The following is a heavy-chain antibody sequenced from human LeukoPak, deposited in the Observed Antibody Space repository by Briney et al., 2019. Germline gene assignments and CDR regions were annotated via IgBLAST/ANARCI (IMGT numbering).Heavy chain of an antibody. CDR2: LSGSGAAT. CDR1: GLTFSSYA. Sequence: PGGSLRLSCAASGLTFSSYAMSWVRQAPGKGLEWVSGLSGSGAATFYADSVKGRFTISRDNSNNTLYLRLNSLRAEDTAIYFCAKDRWYDGESGYFDHWGRGTLVTVSS. CDR3: AKDRWYDGESGYFDH. V-gene: IGHV3-23*01. D-gene: IGHD3-10*01. J-gene: IGHJ4*02.